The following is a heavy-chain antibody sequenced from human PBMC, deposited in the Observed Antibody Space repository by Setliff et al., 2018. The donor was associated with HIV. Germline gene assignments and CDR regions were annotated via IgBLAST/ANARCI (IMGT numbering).Heavy chain of an antibody. J-gene: IGHJ4*02. Sequence: SVKVSCKASGGTFSSFGINWIRQAPGQGLEWMGGIIPVFGKVEYAQRFQGRVKITADESTSTAYMEMCSLRAEDTALYFCAKDRLFPRLWGQGTQVTVSS. CDR3: AKDRLFPRL. CDR1: GGTFSSFG. CDR2: IIPVFGKV. V-gene: IGHV1-69*13. D-gene: IGHD2-21*01.